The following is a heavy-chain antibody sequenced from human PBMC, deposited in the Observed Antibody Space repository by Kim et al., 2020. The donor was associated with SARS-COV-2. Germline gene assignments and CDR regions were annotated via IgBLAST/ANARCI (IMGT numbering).Heavy chain of an antibody. CDR1: GDSVSSNSAA. Sequence: SQTLSLTCAISGDSVSSNSAAWNWIRQSPSRGLEWLGRTYYRSKWYNDYAVSVKSRITINPDTSKNQFSLQLNSVTPEDTAVYYCARDPGTYCSSTSCYFWRSYQGYFDYWGQGTLVTVSS. D-gene: IGHD2-2*01. V-gene: IGHV6-1*01. J-gene: IGHJ4*02. CDR2: TYYRSKWYN. CDR3: ARDPGTYCSSTSCYFWRSYQGYFDY.